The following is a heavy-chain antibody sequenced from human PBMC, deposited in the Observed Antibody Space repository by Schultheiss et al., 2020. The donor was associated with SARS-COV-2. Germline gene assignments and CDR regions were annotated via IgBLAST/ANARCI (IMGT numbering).Heavy chain of an antibody. D-gene: IGHD3-16*01. J-gene: IGHJ4*02. CDR2: ISYDGSNK. CDR3: AKDWGY. CDR1: GFTFSSYA. V-gene: IGHV3-30-3*01. Sequence: GGSLRLSCAASGFTFSSYAMHWVRQAPGKGLEWVAVISYDGSNKYYADSVKGRFTISRDNSKNTLYLQMNSLRAEDTAVYYCAKDWGYWGLGTLVTVSS.